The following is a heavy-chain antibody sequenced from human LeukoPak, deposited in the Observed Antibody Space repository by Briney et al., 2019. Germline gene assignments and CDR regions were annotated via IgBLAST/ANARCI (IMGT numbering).Heavy chain of an antibody. V-gene: IGHV1-8*02. J-gene: IGHJ4*02. D-gene: IGHD3-10*01. CDR3: AINRSPLWFGELLAY. CDR2: MNPNSGNT. CDR1: GYTFTSYD. Sequence: ASVKVSCKASGYTFTSYDINWVRQATGQGLEWMEWMNPNSGNTGYAQKFQGRVTMTRDTSISTAYMELSRLRSDDTAVYYCAINRSPLWFGELLAYWGQGTLVTVSS.